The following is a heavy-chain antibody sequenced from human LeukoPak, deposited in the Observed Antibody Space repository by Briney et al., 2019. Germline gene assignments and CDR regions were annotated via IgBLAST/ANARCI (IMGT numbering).Heavy chain of an antibody. CDR1: GGSISSSSYY. V-gene: IGHV4-39*01. D-gene: IGHD3-9*01. CDR3: ARTPRRYLYYYYMDV. J-gene: IGHJ6*03. Sequence: PSETLSLTCTVSGGSISSSSYYWGWIRQPPGKGLEWIGSIYYSGSTYYNPSLKSRVTISVDTSKNQFSLKLSSVTAADTAVYYCARTPRRYLYYYYMDVWGKGTTVTISS. CDR2: IYYSGST.